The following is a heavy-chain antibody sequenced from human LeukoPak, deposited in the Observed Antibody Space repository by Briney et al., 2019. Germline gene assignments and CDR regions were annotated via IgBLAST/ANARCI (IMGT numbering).Heavy chain of an antibody. V-gene: IGHV1-2*06. CDR1: GYTFTGYY. D-gene: IGHD1-26*01. CDR3: ARMVVGDTDAFDI. J-gene: IGHJ3*02. CDR2: INPNSGGT. Sequence: ASVKVSCKASGYTFTGYYMHWVRQAPGQGLEWMGRINPNSGGTNYAQKFQGRVTMTRDTSISTAYMELSRLRSDDKAVYYCARMVVGDTDAFDIWGHGTMVTVSS.